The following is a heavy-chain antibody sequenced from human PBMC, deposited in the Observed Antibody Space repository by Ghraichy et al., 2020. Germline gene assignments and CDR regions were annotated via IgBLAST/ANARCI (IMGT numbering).Heavy chain of an antibody. Sequence: SGPTLVKPTQTLTLTCTFSGFSLNSRAVGVGWIRQPPGKALEWLALIYWDDEKRHRPSLKSRLTITKDTSKNQVVLTMTNMDPVDTGTYYCAHTGGDGYFPYWGQGTLVTVSS. CDR2: IYWDDEK. J-gene: IGHJ4*02. V-gene: IGHV2-5*02. CDR1: GFSLNSRAVG. CDR3: AHTGGDGYFPY. D-gene: IGHD5-24*01.